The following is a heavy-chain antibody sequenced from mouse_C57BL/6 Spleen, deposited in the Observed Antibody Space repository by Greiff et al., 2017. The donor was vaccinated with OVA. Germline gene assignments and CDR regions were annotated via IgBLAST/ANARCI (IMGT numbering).Heavy chain of an antibody. CDR1: GYSITSGYY. J-gene: IGHJ3*01. CDR2: ISYDGSN. Sequence: ESGPGLVKPSQSLSLTCSVTGYSITSGYYWNWIRQFPGNKLEWMGYISYDGSNNYNPSLKNRISITRDTSNNQFVLKLNSVTTEDTATYYCARENYGGFAYWGQGTLVTVSA. D-gene: IGHD1-1*01. CDR3: ARENYGGFAY. V-gene: IGHV3-6*01.